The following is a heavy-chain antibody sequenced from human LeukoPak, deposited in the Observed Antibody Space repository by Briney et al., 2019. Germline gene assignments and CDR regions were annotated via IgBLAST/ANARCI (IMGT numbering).Heavy chain of an antibody. D-gene: IGHD3-10*01. Sequence: GGSLRLSCAASGFTFSTYAMNWVLQAPGKGLEWVSGISGSGGATYYADSVKGRFTISRDYSKNTLYVQMNSLRAEDTAVYYCANGGGVIRSAFDYRGQGTLVTVSS. CDR3: ANGGGVIRSAFDY. V-gene: IGHV3-23*01. CDR2: ISGSGGAT. J-gene: IGHJ4*02. CDR1: GFTFSTYA.